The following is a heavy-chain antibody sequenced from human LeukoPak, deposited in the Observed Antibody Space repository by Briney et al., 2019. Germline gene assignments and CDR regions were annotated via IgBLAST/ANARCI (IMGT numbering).Heavy chain of an antibody. V-gene: IGHV1-2*06. CDR2: INPNSGGT. CDR1: GYTFTGYY. J-gene: IGHJ6*03. CDR3: ARDTTPGVYYMDV. D-gene: IGHD2-8*01. Sequence: GASVKVSCKASGYTFTGYYMHWVRQAPGQGLEWMGRINPNSGGTNYAQKFQGRVTMTRDTSISTAYMELSRLRSDDMAVYYCARDTTPGVYYMDVWGKGTTVTVCS.